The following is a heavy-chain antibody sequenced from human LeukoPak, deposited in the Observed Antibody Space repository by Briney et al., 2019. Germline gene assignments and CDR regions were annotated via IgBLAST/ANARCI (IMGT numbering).Heavy chain of an antibody. D-gene: IGHD3-10*01. CDR3: ASYWGESGSGLVE. CDR2: INPNSGGT. CDR1: GYTFTGYY. Sequence: ASVKVSCKASGYTFTGYYMHWVRQAPGQGLEWMGWINPNSGGTNYAQKFQGRVTMTRDTSISTAYMELSRLRSDDTAVYYCASYWGESGSGLVEWGQGTLVTVSS. V-gene: IGHV1-2*02. J-gene: IGHJ4*02.